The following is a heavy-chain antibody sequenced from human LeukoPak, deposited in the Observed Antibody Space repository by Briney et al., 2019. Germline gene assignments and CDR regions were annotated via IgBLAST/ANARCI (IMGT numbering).Heavy chain of an antibody. CDR2: IYTGETT. V-gene: IGHV3-66*02. CDR1: GFTVSSKY. CDR3: AKGVGSTGSYFDY. J-gene: IGHJ4*02. Sequence: PGGSLRLSCAASGFTVSSKYMSWVRQAPGKGLEWVSVIYTGETTYYADSVKGRFTISRDNSKDTLYLQMNSLRADDTAVYYCAKGVGSTGSYFDYWGQGTLVTVSS. D-gene: IGHD1-26*01.